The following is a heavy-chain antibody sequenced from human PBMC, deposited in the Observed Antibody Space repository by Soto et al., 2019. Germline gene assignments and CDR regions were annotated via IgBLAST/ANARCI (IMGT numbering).Heavy chain of an antibody. Sequence: GGSLRLSCAASGFTFSSYAMHWVRQAPGKGLEWVAVISYDGSNKYYADSVKGRFTISRDNSKNTLYLQMNSLRAEDTAVYYCATTARAGTAEVGYWGQGTLVTVSS. D-gene: IGHD6-19*01. CDR2: ISYDGSNK. CDR3: ATTARAGTAEVGY. V-gene: IGHV3-30-3*01. J-gene: IGHJ4*02. CDR1: GFTFSSYA.